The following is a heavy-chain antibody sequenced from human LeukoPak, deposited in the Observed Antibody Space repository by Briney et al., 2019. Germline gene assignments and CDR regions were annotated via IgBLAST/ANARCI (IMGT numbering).Heavy chain of an antibody. Sequence: ASVKVSCKVSGYTLTELSMHWVRQAPGKGLEWMGGFDPEDGETIYAQKSQGRVTMTEDTSTDTAYVELSSLRSEDTAVYYCATDLGLLDAYFDYWGQGTLVTVSS. CDR3: ATDLGLLDAYFDY. J-gene: IGHJ4*02. CDR2: FDPEDGET. D-gene: IGHD5/OR15-5a*01. CDR1: GYTLTELS. V-gene: IGHV1-24*01.